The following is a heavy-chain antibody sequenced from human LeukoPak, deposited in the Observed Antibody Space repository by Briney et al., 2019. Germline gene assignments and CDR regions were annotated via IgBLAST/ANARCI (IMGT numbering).Heavy chain of an antibody. CDR2: IIPIFGTA. CDR1: GGTFSSCA. Sequence: GASVKVSCKASGGTFSSCAISWVRQAPGQGLEWMGGIIPIFGTANYAQKFKGRVTITADKSTSTAYMELSSLRSEDTAVYYCARDPVGLWFGEFDYWGQGTLVTVSS. CDR3: ARDPVGLWFGEFDY. V-gene: IGHV1-69*06. D-gene: IGHD3-10*01. J-gene: IGHJ4*02.